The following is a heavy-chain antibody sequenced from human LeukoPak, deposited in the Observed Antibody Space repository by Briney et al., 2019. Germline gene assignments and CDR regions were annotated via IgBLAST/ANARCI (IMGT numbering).Heavy chain of an antibody. CDR2: IRYDGSNK. Sequence: PGGSLRLSCGASELAFKNVWMSWVRQAPGKGLEWVAFIRYDGSNKYYADSVKGRFTISRDNSKNTLYLQMNSLRAEDTAVYYCAKARSVAKPYYFDYWGQGTLVTVSS. D-gene: IGHD4-11*01. CDR1: ELAFKNVW. CDR3: AKARSVAKPYYFDY. J-gene: IGHJ4*02. V-gene: IGHV3-30*02.